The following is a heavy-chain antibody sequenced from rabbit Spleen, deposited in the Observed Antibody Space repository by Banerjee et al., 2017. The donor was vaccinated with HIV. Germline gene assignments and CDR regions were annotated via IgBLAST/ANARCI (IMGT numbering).Heavy chain of an antibody. CDR1: GFTISNYW. V-gene: IGHV1S21*01. CDR2: IYPITETT. CDR3: ARDIYTERYDWGWGIDL. J-gene: IGHJ4*01. Sequence: EQLEESGGRLVQTGGSLTLSCKAYGFTISNYWMNWVRQAPGKGLEWIGIIYPITETTYYANWVNGRFSISKTSSTVDLKMTSLTASDTATYFCARDIYTERYDWGWGIDLWGQGTLVTVS. D-gene: IGHD3-1*01.